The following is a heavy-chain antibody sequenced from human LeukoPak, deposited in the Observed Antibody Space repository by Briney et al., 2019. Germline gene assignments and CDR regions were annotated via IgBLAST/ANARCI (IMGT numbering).Heavy chain of an antibody. CDR3: ARDPPGIAASVSGG. CDR2: ISYDGSNK. Sequence: AGGSLRLSCAASGFTFSSYAMHWVRQAPGKGLEWVAVISYDGSNKYYADSVKGRFTISRDNSKNTLYLQMNSLRAEDTAVYYCARDPPGIAASVSGGWGQGTLVTVSS. CDR1: GFTFSSYA. J-gene: IGHJ4*02. D-gene: IGHD6-13*01. V-gene: IGHV3-30*04.